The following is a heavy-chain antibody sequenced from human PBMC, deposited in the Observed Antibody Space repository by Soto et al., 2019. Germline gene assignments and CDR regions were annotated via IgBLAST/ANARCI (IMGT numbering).Heavy chain of an antibody. V-gene: IGHV1-8*01. Sequence: QVQLVQSGAEVKKPGASVKVSCKASGYTFTSYDINWVRQATGQGLEWMGWMNPNSGNTGYAQKFQGRVTMTRNTSISTAYMELSSLRFEDTAVYYCASAGDILTGYTNDYWGQGTLVTVSS. J-gene: IGHJ4*02. CDR3: ASAGDILTGYTNDY. CDR1: GYTFTSYD. D-gene: IGHD3-9*01. CDR2: MNPNSGNT.